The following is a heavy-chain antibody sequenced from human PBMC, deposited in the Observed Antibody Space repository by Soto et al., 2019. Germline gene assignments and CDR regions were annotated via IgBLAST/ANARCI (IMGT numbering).Heavy chain of an antibody. CDR3: ARILSSGYEPGWFDP. V-gene: IGHV2-70*01. CDR2: IDWDDDK. J-gene: IGHJ5*02. Sequence: SGPTLVNPTQTLTLTCTFSGFSLSTSGMCVSWIRQPPGKALEWLALIDWDDDKYYSTSLKTRLTISKDTSKNQVVLTMTNMDPVDTATYYCARILSSGYEPGWFDPWGQGTLVTVSS. D-gene: IGHD6-25*01. CDR1: GFSLSTSGMC.